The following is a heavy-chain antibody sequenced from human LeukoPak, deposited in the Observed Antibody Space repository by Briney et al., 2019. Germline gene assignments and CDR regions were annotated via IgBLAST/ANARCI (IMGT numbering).Heavy chain of an antibody. CDR2: MNPNSGNT. J-gene: IGHJ4*02. Sequence: PGASVKVSCKASGYTFTSYDINWVRQATGQGLEWMGWMNPNSGNTGYAQKFQGRVTMTRNTSISTAYMELSSLRSEDTAVYYCARVFKGSDWDYFDYWGQGTLVTVSS. CDR1: GYTFTSYD. V-gene: IGHV1-8*01. CDR3: ARVFKGSDWDYFDY. D-gene: IGHD2-21*01.